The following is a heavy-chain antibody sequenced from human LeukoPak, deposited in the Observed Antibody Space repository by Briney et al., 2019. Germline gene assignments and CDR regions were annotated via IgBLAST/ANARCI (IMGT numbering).Heavy chain of an antibody. J-gene: IGHJ5*02. V-gene: IGHV1-18*01. D-gene: IGHD6-13*01. CDR3: ARAGYSSSPRDWFDP. Sequence: ASVTVSCTASGYTFTSYGISWVRQAPGQGLEWMGWISAYNGNTNYAQKLQGRVTMTTDTSTSTAYMEMRSLRSDDTAVYYCARAGYSSSPRDWFDPWGQGTLVTVSS. CDR1: GYTFTSYG. CDR2: ISAYNGNT.